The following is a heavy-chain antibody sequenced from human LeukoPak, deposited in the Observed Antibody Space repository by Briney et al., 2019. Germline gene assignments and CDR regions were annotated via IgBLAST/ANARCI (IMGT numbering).Heavy chain of an antibody. CDR3: ARTIAAAGSLVWFDP. D-gene: IGHD6-13*01. J-gene: IGHJ5*02. CDR2: INPSGGST. CDR1: GYTFTSYY. V-gene: IGHV1-46*01. Sequence: ASVKVSCKASGYTFTSYYMHWVRQAPGQGPEWMGIINPSGGSTSYAQKFQGRVTMTRDTSTSTVYMELSSLRSEDTAVYYCARTIAAAGSLVWFDPWGQGTLATVSS.